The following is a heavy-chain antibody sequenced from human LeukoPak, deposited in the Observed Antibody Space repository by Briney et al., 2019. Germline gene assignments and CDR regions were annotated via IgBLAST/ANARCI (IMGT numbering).Heavy chain of an antibody. Sequence: PSETLSLTCTVSGGSISSYYWSWIRQPAGKGLEWIGRIYTSGSTNYNPSLKSRVTMSVDTSKNQFSLKLSSVTAADTAVYYCASARAGPQKYQLLQGGYFDYWGQGTLVTVSS. J-gene: IGHJ4*02. CDR2: IYTSGST. CDR1: GGSISSYY. CDR3: ASARAGPQKYQLLQGGYFDY. V-gene: IGHV4-4*07. D-gene: IGHD2-2*01.